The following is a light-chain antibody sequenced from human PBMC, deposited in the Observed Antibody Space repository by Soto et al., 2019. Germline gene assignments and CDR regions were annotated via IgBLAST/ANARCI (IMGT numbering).Light chain of an antibody. J-gene: IGKJ1*01. Sequence: EIVMTQSPATLSVSPGETATLSCRASQSVGTKLAWYQQKPGQAPRLVIYDTYTRATGTPDRFTGSVSGTELTLTISSLQSEDFALYYCQQYNTWPPCTFGQGTRVEIK. V-gene: IGKV3-15*01. CDR3: QQYNTWPPCT. CDR1: QSVGTK. CDR2: DTY.